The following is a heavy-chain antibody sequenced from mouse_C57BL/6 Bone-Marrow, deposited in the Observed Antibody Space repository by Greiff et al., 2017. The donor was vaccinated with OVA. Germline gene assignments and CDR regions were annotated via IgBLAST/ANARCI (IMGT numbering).Heavy chain of an antibody. J-gene: IGHJ3*01. CDR3: ARYRFAY. CDR1: GFSLTSYG. CDR2: IWSGGST. Sequence: QVQLKESGPGLVKPSQCLSITCTVSGFSLTSYGVHWVRQSPGKGLAWLGVIWSGGSTDYNAAFISRLSISKDNSKSQVFFKMNSLQADDTAIYYCARYRFAYWGQGTLVTVSA. V-gene: IGHV2-2*01.